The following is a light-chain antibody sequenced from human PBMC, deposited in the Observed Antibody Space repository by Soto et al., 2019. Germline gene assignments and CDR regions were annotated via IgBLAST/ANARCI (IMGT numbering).Light chain of an antibody. CDR3: QQYNIYPWT. V-gene: IGKV1-5*03. Sequence: DIQMTQSPSTLSASVGDRVTITCRASQSISSWLAWYQQKPGKPPKLLMYKASSLESGVPLRFSGSGSGTEFTLTISTLQPDDFATYYCQQYNIYPWTFGQGTKVDIK. CDR2: KAS. CDR1: QSISSW. J-gene: IGKJ1*01.